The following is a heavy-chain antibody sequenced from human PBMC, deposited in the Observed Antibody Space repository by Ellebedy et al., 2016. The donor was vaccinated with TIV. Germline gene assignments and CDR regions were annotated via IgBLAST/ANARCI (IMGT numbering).Heavy chain of an antibody. CDR3: ARGGVVVGANPSCFDP. CDR1: GYSIISNYY. J-gene: IGHJ5*02. CDR2: IYHSGNN. D-gene: IGHD2-15*01. V-gene: IGHV4-38-2*02. Sequence: MPSETLSLTCTVSGYSIISNYYWGWIRQPPGKGLEWIGAIYHSGNNYYNPSLKSRVTISIDTSRNQFSLRLASVTAADTALYYCARGGVVVGANPSCFDPWGQGTLVTVSS.